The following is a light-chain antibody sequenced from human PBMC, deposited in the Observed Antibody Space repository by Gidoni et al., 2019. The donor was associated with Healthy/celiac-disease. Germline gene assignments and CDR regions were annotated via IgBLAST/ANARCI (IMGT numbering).Light chain of an antibody. V-gene: IGKV3-15*01. CDR3: QQYNNWPLYT. J-gene: IGKJ2*01. CDR2: GAS. Sequence: EIVMTQSPATLSVSPGDTATLSCRARQSVSSNLAWYQQKPGQAPRLLLYGASTRATGIPARFSGSGSGTEFTLTISSLQSEDFAVYYCQQYNNWPLYTFGQGTKLEIK. CDR1: QSVSSN.